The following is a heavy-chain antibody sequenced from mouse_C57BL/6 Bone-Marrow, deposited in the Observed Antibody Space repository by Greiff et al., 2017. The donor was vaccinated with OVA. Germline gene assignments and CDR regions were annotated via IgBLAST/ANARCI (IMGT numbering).Heavy chain of an antibody. D-gene: IGHD2-4*01. CDR1: GYTFTSYW. Sequence: QVQLQQPGAELVRPGPSVKLSCKASGYTFTSYWMHWVKQRPGQGLEWIGVIDPSDSYTNYNQKFKGKATLTVDTSSSTAYMQLSSLTSEDSAVYYCARGDYYDYEGWYFDVWGTGTTVTVSS. V-gene: IGHV1-59*01. J-gene: IGHJ1*03. CDR3: ARGDYYDYEGWYFDV. CDR2: IDPSDSYT.